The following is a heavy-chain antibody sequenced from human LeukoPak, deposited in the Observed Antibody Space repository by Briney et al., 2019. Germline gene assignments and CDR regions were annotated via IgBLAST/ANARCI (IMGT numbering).Heavy chain of an antibody. D-gene: IGHD3-22*01. CDR3: ARDRNPLYYDSSGSILGGLFDY. Sequence: GASVKVSCKASGGTFSSYAISWVRQAPGQGLEWMGRIIPILGIANYAQKFQGRVTITADKSTSTAYMELSSLRSEDTAVYYCARDRNPLYYDSSGSILGGLFDYWGQGTLVTVSS. V-gene: IGHV1-69*04. CDR2: IIPILGIA. CDR1: GGTFSSYA. J-gene: IGHJ4*02.